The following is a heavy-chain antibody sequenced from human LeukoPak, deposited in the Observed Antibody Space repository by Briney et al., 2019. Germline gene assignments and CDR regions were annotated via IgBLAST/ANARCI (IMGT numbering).Heavy chain of an antibody. CDR1: GGTFSSYA. V-gene: IGHV1-69*13. CDR2: IIPIFGTA. Sequence: SVKVSCKASGGTFSSYAISWVRQAPGQGLEWMGGIIPIFGTANYAQKFQGRVTITADESTSTAYMELSSLRSEDTAVYYCAGTDDFWIPPFDYGDQGTLVTVSS. J-gene: IGHJ4*02. D-gene: IGHD3-3*01. CDR3: AGTDDFWIPPFDY.